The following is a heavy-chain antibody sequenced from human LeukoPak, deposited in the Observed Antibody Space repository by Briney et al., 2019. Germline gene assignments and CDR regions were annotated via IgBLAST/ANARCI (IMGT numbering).Heavy chain of an antibody. CDR2: ISSSSSYI. CDR3: ARDRSSGSPFDY. V-gene: IGHV3-21*01. D-gene: IGHD3-22*01. J-gene: IGHJ4*02. CDR1: GFTISTNY. Sequence: GGSLRLSRAASGFTISTNYMSWVRQAPGKGLEWVSSISSSSSYIYYADSVKGRFTISRDNAKNSLYLQMNSLRAEDTAVYYCARDRSSGSPFDYWGQGTLVTVSS.